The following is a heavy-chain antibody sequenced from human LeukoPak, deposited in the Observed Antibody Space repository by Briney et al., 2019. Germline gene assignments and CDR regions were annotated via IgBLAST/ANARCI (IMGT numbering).Heavy chain of an antibody. CDR3: ARGDGNYDYVWGSYRYYYFDY. J-gene: IGHJ4*02. CDR2: ISSSSSYI. D-gene: IGHD3-16*02. Sequence: GGSLRLSCAASGFTFSFYSMNWVRQAPGKGLEWVSSISSSSSYIYYADSVKGRFTISRDNAKNSLYLQMNSLRAEDTAVYYCARGDGNYDYVWGSYRYYYFDYWGQGTLVTVSS. V-gene: IGHV3-21*01. CDR1: GFTFSFYS.